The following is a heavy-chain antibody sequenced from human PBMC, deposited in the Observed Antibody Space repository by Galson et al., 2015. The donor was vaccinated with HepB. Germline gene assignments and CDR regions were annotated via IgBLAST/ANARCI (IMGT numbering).Heavy chain of an antibody. D-gene: IGHD3-3*02. CDR2: ISAYNGNT. Sequence: SVKVSCKAFGYTFTSHTFSWVRQAPGQGLEWVGWISAYNGNTNYAQKFQDRVTMTTDTSASTAYIELRSLRSDDTAVYYCARDLSLDYWGQGTLVTVSS. CDR3: ARDLSLDY. J-gene: IGHJ4*02. V-gene: IGHV1-18*04. CDR1: GYTFTSHT.